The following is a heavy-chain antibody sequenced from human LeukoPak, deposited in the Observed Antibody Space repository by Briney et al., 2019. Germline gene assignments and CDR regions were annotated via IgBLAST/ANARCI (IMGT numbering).Heavy chain of an antibody. J-gene: IGHJ4*02. D-gene: IGHD2-2*01. CDR3: AKGIAVVPAVADY. Sequence: GRSLRLSCAASGFTFSSYGMHWVRQAPGKGLEWVAVISYDGSNKYYADSVKGRFTISRDNSKNTLYLQMNSLRAEDTAVYYCAKGIAVVPAVADYWGQGTLVTVSS. V-gene: IGHV3-30*18. CDR1: GFTFSSYG. CDR2: ISYDGSNK.